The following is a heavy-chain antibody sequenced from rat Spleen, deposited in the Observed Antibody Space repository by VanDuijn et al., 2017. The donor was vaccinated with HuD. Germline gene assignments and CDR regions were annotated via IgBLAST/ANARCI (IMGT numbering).Heavy chain of an antibody. D-gene: IGHD1-1*01. CDR1: GFTFSDYG. CDR3: ARATTVGVMDA. CDR2: ISYDGSST. V-gene: IGHV5-7*01. J-gene: IGHJ4*01. Sequence: EVQLVESGGGIVQPGRSMKLSCVASGFTFSDYGMAWVRQAPKKGLEWVATISYDGSSTYYRDSVKGRFTISRDNAKSTLYLQMDSLRSEDTATYYCARATTVGVMDAWGQGASVTVSS.